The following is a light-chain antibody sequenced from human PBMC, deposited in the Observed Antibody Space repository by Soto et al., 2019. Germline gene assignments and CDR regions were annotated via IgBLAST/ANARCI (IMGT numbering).Light chain of an antibody. CDR2: DND. V-gene: IGLV1-51*01. CDR3: AAWDRSLSAGV. J-gene: IGLJ7*01. Sequence: QSVLTQPPSVSAAPGQKVTVSCSGSRSNIGNNYVSWYQHLPGTAPKLLIYDNDKRPSGIPDRFSASKSGTSATLGITGLQTGDVADYYCAAWDRSLSAGVFGGGTQLTVL. CDR1: RSNIGNNY.